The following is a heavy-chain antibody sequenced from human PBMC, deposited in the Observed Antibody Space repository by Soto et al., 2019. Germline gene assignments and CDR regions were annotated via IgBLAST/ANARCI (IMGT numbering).Heavy chain of an antibody. V-gene: IGHV4-59*01. CDR1: GGSISYYY. Sequence: SETLSLTCTVSGGSISYYYWGWIRQPPGKGLEWIGSIYYSGNTHYNPSLKSRVTISVDTSMNQFSLNLDSVTAVDSAVYYCVRGGYVHAFDYWGQGALVTIS. D-gene: IGHD5-12*01. CDR2: IYYSGNT. CDR3: VRGGYVHAFDY. J-gene: IGHJ4*02.